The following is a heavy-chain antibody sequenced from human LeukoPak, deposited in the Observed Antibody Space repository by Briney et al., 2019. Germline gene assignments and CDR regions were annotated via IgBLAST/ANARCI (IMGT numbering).Heavy chain of an antibody. CDR2: IIGSGGST. V-gene: IGHV3-23*01. Sequence: GGSLRLSCAASGFTFSSYAMSWVRQAPGKGLEWVSAIIGSGGSTYYADSVKGRFTISRDNSKNTLYLQMNSLRAEDTAVYYCAKLRQDCSSTSCYGEDYFDYWGQGTLVTVSS. J-gene: IGHJ4*02. CDR1: GFTFSSYA. D-gene: IGHD2-2*01. CDR3: AKLRQDCSSTSCYGEDYFDY.